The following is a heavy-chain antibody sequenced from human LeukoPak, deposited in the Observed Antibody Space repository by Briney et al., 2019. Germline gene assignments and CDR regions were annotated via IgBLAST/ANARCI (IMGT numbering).Heavy chain of an antibody. Sequence: PSETLSLTCAVYGGPFSGYYWSWIRQPPGKGLEWIGEINHSGSTNYNPSLKSRVTISVDTSKNQFSLKLTSVTAADTAVYYCARGRATETTFYYYYHGMDVWGQGTTVTVSS. D-gene: IGHD4-11*01. CDR2: INHSGST. CDR3: ARGRATETTFYYYYHGMDV. CDR1: GGPFSGYY. J-gene: IGHJ6*02. V-gene: IGHV4-34*01.